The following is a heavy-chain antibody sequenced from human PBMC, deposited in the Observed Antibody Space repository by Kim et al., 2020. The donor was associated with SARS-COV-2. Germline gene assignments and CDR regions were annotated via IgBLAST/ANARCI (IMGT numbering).Heavy chain of an antibody. CDR3: ARDTLDDYGDYVGYFDY. D-gene: IGHD4-17*01. CDR2: IKQDGSEK. J-gene: IGHJ4*02. Sequence: GGSLRLSCAASGFTFSGYWMNWVRQAPGKGLEWVANIKQDGSEKYYVDSVRGRFTISRDNAKNSLYLQMNSLRAEDTAVYYCARDTLDDYGDYVGYFDYWGQGTLVTVSS. CDR1: GFTFSGYW. V-gene: IGHV3-7*01.